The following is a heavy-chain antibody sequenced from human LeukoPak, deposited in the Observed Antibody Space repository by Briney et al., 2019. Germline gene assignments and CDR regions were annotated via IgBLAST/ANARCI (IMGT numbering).Heavy chain of an antibody. J-gene: IGHJ2*01. D-gene: IGHD4-11*01. CDR1: GFTFSDYD. CDR3: ARVTSGNWHFDL. V-gene: IGHV3-21*01. Sequence: GGSLRLSCSASGFTFSDYDMNWVRQAPGKGLEWVSSISPGSSYIYYADSVKGRFTISRDDAKNSLYLQMNSLRAEDTAVYYCARVTSGNWHFDLWGRGTLVTVSS. CDR2: ISPGSSYI.